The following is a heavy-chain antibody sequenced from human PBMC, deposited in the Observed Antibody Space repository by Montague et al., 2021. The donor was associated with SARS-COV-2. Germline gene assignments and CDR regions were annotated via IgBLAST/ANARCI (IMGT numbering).Heavy chain of an antibody. J-gene: IGHJ4*02. CDR1: GGSISTGSYY. Sequence: SETLSLTCSFSGGSISTGSYYWVWIRPAPRQGLEWNGSFYYSGDTYYTPFLKSRVTISVDTSKNQFSLRLSSVTAADTAVYYCVSGGDYTDYGRVDYWGQGTLVIVSS. V-gene: IGHV4-39*01. CDR3: VSGGDYTDYGRVDY. D-gene: IGHD4-11*01. CDR2: FYYSGDT.